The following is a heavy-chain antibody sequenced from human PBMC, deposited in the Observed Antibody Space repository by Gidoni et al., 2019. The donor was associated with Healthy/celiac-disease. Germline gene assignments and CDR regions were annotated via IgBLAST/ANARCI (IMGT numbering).Heavy chain of an antibody. J-gene: IGHJ5*02. D-gene: IGHD6-13*01. CDR3: ARQGSSSWYYWFDP. Sequence: QVQLQESGPGLVKPSETLSLTCTVSGGSNSSYYWSWIRQPPGKGLEWIGYIYYSGSTNYNPSLKSRVTISVDTSKNQFSLKLSSVTAADTAVYYCARQGSSSWYYWFDPWGQGTLVTVSS. CDR1: GGSNSSYY. V-gene: IGHV4-59*08. CDR2: IYYSGST.